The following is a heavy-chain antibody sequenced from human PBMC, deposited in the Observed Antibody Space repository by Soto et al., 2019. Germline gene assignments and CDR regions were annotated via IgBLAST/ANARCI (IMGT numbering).Heavy chain of an antibody. V-gene: IGHV3-23*01. J-gene: IGHJ6*02. D-gene: IGHD6-6*01. CDR3: AKDGSSLSIYYYYYYGMDV. CDR2: ISGSGGST. Sequence: GGSRRLSCAASGFTFSSYAMSWVRQAPWKGLEWVSAISGSGGSTYYADSVKGRFTISRDNSKNTLYLQMNSLRAEDTAVYYCAKDGSSLSIYYYYYYGMDVWGQGTTVTGSS. CDR1: GFTFSSYA.